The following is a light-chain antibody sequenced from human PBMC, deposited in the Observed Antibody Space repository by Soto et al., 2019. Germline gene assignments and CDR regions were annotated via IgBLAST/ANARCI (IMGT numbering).Light chain of an antibody. V-gene: IGLV1-40*01. CDR2: GNT. CDR1: RSNIGAGYD. Sequence: QSVLTQPPSVSGAPGQRVTISCTGSRSNIGAGYDVHWYQQLPGTAPKLLIDGNTNRPSGIPDRFSGSKSGTSASLAITGLQAENEADYSSQSYAITLGVLVFGEGPKL. J-gene: IGLJ2*01. CDR3: QSYAITLGVLV.